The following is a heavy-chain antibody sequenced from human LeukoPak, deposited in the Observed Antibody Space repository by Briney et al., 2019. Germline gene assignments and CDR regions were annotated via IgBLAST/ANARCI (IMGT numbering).Heavy chain of an antibody. D-gene: IGHD1-26*01. CDR1: GGTFSSYA. J-gene: IGHJ3*02. CDR2: IIPIFGTA. Sequence: SVKVSCKASGGTFSSYAISWVRRAPGQGLEWKGGIIPIFGTANYAQKFQGRVTITADESTSTAYMELSSLRSEDTAVYYCARAGWEWELLAAFDIWGQGTMVTVSS. CDR3: ARAGWEWELLAAFDI. V-gene: IGHV1-69*13.